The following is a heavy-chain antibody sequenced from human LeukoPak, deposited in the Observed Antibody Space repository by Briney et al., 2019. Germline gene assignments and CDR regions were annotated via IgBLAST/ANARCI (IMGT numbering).Heavy chain of an antibody. J-gene: IGHJ3*02. CDR1: GYTFTGYD. D-gene: IGHD3-22*01. V-gene: IGHV1-2*02. CDR3: ARADYDSSGYYYMALGAFDI. CDR2: INPNSGGT. Sequence: ASVKVSCKASGYTFTGYDMHWARRAPGQGLEWMGWINPNSGGTNYAQKLQGRVTMTRDTSISTTYMELSRLRSDDTAVYYCARADYDSSGYYYMALGAFDIWGQGTMVTVSS.